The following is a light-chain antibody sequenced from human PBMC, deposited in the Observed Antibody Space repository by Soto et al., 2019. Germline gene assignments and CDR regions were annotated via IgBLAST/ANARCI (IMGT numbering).Light chain of an antibody. CDR1: QSVSNN. CDR3: QQYNNWPPWT. CDR2: DAS. V-gene: IGKV3-15*01. Sequence: ILMTQSPATLSVSPGERATLSCRASQSVSNNLAWYQQKPVQAPRLLIYDASTRATGIPARFSCSGSGTEFTLTISGLQSEDFAVYYCQQYNNWPPWTFGQGTKVEIK. J-gene: IGKJ1*01.